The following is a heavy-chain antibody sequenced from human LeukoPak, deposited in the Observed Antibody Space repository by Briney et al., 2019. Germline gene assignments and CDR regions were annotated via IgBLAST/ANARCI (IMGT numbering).Heavy chain of an antibody. CDR3: ARGLTTVTSLASY. D-gene: IGHD4-17*01. V-gene: IGHV3-11*05. CDR1: GFTFSDYY. CDR2: ISRSSSDT. Sequence: GGSLRLSCAASGFTFSDYYMSWIRQAPGKGLEWVSYISRSSSDTNYADSVKGRFTISRDNAKNSLYLQMDSLRAEDTAVYYCARGLTTVTSLASYWGQGTLVTVSS. J-gene: IGHJ4*02.